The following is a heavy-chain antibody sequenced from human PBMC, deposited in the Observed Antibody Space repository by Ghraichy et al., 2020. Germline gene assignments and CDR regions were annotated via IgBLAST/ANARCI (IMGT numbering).Heavy chain of an antibody. J-gene: IGHJ6*02. CDR3: AREKHSPYGMDV. CDR1: SIRLNSSH. Sequence: GGSLRLSCDPTSIRLNSSHIQKVRLPPSAWLKRVANIKQDGSEKYYVDSVKGRFTISRDNAKNSLYLQLNSLSAEDTAVYYCAREKHSPYGMDVWGQCSTFTVS. V-gene: IGHV3-7*01. CDR2: IKQDGSEK.